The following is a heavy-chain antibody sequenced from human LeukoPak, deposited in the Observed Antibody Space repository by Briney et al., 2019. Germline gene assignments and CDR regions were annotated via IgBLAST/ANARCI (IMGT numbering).Heavy chain of an antibody. J-gene: IGHJ4*02. D-gene: IGHD4-23*01. V-gene: IGHV1-69*05. CDR1: GGTFSSYA. CDR3: ARDDGGNSVSDY. Sequence: SVKVSFKASGGTFSSYAISWVQQAPGQGLEWMGRIIPIFGTANYAQKFQGRVTITTDESTSTDYMELSSLRSEDTAVYYCARDDGGNSVSDYWGQGTLVTVSS. CDR2: IIPIFGTA.